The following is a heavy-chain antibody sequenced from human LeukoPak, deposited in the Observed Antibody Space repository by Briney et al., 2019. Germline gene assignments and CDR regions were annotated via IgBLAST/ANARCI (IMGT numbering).Heavy chain of an antibody. D-gene: IGHD3-16*02. V-gene: IGHV3-30-3*01. CDR1: GFTFSSYA. J-gene: IGHJ4*02. CDR3: APSPYDYVWGSYR. CDR2: ISYDGSNK. Sequence: PGRSLRLSCAASGFTFSSYAMHWVRQAPGKGLEWVSVISYDGSNKYYADSVKGRFTISRDNSKNTLYLQMNSLRAEDTAVYYCAPSPYDYVWGSYRWGQGTLVTVSS.